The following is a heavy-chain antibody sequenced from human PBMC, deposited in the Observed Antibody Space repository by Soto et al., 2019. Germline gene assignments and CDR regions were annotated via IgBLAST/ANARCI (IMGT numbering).Heavy chain of an antibody. Sequence: TLSLTCTVSGGSVSSGSYYWSWFRQPPGKGLEWIGCISFSGSPDYNESLRSRLTISLDTSMNQFSLRLRSVTAADTAVYYCARGVLHWGQGTLVTVSS. CDR3: ARGVLH. V-gene: IGHV4-61*01. CDR1: GGSVSSGSYY. CDR2: ISFSGSP. J-gene: IGHJ4*01.